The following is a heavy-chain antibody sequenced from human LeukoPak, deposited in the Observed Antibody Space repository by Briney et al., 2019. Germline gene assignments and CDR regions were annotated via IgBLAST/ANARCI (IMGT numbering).Heavy chain of an antibody. CDR3: AKELRSISATTGFDY. CDR2: ISDSGGNT. V-gene: IGHV3-23*01. J-gene: IGHJ4*02. Sequence: GRSLRLSCAASGFTFTTYWMHWVRQSPGKGLEWVSAISDSGGNTWYADSVKGRFTISRDNSKNTVYLQMNSLRAEDTAVYYCAKELRSISATTGFDYWGQGTLVTVSS. D-gene: IGHD1-20*01. CDR1: GFTFTTYW.